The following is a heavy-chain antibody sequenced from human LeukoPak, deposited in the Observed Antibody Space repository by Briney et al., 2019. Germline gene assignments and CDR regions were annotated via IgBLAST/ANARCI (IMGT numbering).Heavy chain of an antibody. Sequence: PSETLSLTCTVSGASISSYYWSWIRQPPGKGLEWIGYTYYSGSTNYNPSLKSRVTISVDTSKNQFSLKLSSVTTADTAVYYCATSPYFIAARPPEWFDPWGQGTLVTVSS. V-gene: IGHV4-59*01. CDR1: GASISSYY. CDR2: TYYSGST. CDR3: ATSPYFIAARPPEWFDP. J-gene: IGHJ5*02. D-gene: IGHD6-6*01.